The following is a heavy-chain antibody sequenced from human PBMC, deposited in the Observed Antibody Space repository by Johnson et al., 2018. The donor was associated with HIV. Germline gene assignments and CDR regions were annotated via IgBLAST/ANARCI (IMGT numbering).Heavy chain of an antibody. CDR2: IYSGGST. V-gene: IGHV3-66*01. Sequence: VQLVESGGGVVQPGRSLRLSCAASGFTLGSYDMHWVHQAAGKGLEWVSVIYSGGSTYYADSVKGRFTISRDNSKNTLYLQMNSLRAEDTAVYYCARDSTPWGGEHVGYAFDLWGRGTLVTISS. CDR1: GFTLGSYD. D-gene: IGHD4-17*01. CDR3: ARDSTPWGGEHVGYAFDL. J-gene: IGHJ3*01.